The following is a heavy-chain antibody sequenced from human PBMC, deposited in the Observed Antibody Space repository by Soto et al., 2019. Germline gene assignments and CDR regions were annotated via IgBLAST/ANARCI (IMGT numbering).Heavy chain of an antibody. CDR1: GFTFSDYY. Sequence: VGSLRLSCAASGFTFSDYYMSWIRQAPGKGLEWVSYISSSSSYTNYADSVKGRFTISRDNAKNSLYLQMNSLRAEDTAVYYWARPDFQGLAQFDYWGRETLVTVSS. D-gene: IGHD6-19*01. V-gene: IGHV3-11*06. CDR3: ARPDFQGLAQFDY. CDR2: ISSSSSYT. J-gene: IGHJ4*02.